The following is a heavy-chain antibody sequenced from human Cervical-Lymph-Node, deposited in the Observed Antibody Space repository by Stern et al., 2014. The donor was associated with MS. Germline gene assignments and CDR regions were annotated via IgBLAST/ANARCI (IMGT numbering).Heavy chain of an antibody. CDR2: ISYDGSDK. V-gene: IGHV3-30*01. D-gene: IGHD5-12*01. CDR1: GFTFSYHA. J-gene: IGHJ4*02. Sequence: VQLVESGGGVVQPGRSLRLSCAASGFTFSYHAMHWVRQAPGKGLEWVAVISYDGSDKNDADSVKGRFTISRDNSSNTLYLQMNSLRVDDTAVYYCARGGAVATSDYYFDYWGQGILVTVSS. CDR3: ARGGAVATSDYYFDY.